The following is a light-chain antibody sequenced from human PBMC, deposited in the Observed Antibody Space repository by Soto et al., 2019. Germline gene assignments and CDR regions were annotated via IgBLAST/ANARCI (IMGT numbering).Light chain of an antibody. Sequence: QSVLTQSSSASASLRSSVKLTFTFTSGHSSYIIACHQQQQGKSPRYLMKLEGSRSYNKGSGVPDRFSGSSSGADRYLTISNLQSEDEADYYCDTWDSNTQLFGVGAKLTV. CDR2: LEGSRSY. V-gene: IGLV4-60*03. CDR1: SGHSSYI. CDR3: DTWDSNTQL. J-gene: IGLJ2*01.